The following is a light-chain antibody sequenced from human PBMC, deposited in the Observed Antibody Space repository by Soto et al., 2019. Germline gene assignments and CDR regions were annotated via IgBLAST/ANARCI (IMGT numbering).Light chain of an antibody. CDR2: GAS. V-gene: IGKV3-15*01. CDR1: QSVSSN. Sequence: EIVMTQSPATLSVSPGERATLSCRASQSVSSNLAWYQQEPGQAPRLLIYGASTRATGIPARFSGSGSGTEFTLTFSSLQSEDFAVYYCQQYNNWPPWTFGQGTKVEIK. J-gene: IGKJ1*01. CDR3: QQYNNWPPWT.